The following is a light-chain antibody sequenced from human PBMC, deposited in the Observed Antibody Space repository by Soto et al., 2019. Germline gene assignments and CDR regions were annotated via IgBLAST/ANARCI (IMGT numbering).Light chain of an antibody. CDR1: QSIRSS. V-gene: IGKV1-5*01. CDR2: DGS. CDR3: QQYENYWT. J-gene: IGKJ1*01. Sequence: DIQMTQSPSTLSASVGDRVTITCRASQSIRSSLAWYQQKPGKAPKLLIYDGSNLDSGVPSRFSGSGSGTEFSLTISNLQPDDCATYYCQQYENYWTFGQGTKVDI.